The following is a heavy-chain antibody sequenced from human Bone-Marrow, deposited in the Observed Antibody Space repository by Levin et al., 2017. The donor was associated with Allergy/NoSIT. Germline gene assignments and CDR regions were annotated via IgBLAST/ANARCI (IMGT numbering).Heavy chain of an antibody. J-gene: IGHJ6*02. Sequence: GESLKISCAASGFTFSKNWVHWVRQGPGKGLVWISRIDSDGRGTTYADSVKGRFTISRDNAKNTAYLQMNSLRAEDTAVYYCARDKFYAMDVWGRGTTVTVS. CDR3: ARDKFYAMDV. V-gene: IGHV3-74*01. CDR2: IDSDGRGT. CDR1: GFTFSKNW.